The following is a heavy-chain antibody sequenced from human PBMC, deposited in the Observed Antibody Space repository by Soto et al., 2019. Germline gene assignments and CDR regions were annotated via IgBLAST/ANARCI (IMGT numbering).Heavy chain of an antibody. CDR2: IYYSGST. CDR3: ARAHPLLWFGELSQYYFDY. Sequence: SETLSLTCTVSGGSISSYYWSWIRQPPGKGLEWIGYIYYSGSTNYNPSLKSRVTISVDTSKNQFSLRLSSVTAADTAVYYCARAHPLLWFGELSQYYFDYWGQGTLVTVSS. CDR1: GGSISSYY. J-gene: IGHJ4*02. D-gene: IGHD3-10*01. V-gene: IGHV4-59*01.